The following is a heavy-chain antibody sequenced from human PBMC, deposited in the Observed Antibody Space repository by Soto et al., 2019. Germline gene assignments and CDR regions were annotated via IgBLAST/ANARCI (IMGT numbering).Heavy chain of an antibody. CDR1: GFTFSSYD. CDR3: ARAHYGDYFDY. J-gene: IGHJ4*02. D-gene: IGHD4-17*01. CDR2: ISYDGSNK. V-gene: IGHV3-30-3*01. Sequence: GGSLRLSCAASGFTFSSYDMHWVRQAPGKGLEWVAVISYDGSNKYYADSVKGRFTISRDNSKNTLYLQMNSLRAEDTAVYYCARAHYGDYFDYWGQGTLVTVSS.